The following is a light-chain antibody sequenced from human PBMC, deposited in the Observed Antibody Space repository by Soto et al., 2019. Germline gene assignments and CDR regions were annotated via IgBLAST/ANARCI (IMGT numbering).Light chain of an antibody. J-gene: IGLJ1*01. CDR3: ASFRSGTILV. CDR2: EVN. Sequence: QSALTQPASVSGSPGQSVTISCTGPRSDIGDSNFISWYQHSPDKAPRLLIYEVNNRPSGVSRRFSGSKAGNTASLTISGLLDDDEADYFCASFRSGTILVFGSGTKLTVL. CDR1: RSDIGDSNF. V-gene: IGLV2-14*01.